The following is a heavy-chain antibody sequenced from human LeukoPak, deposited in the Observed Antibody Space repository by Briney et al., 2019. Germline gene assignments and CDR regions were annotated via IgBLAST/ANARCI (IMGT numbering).Heavy chain of an antibody. Sequence: GGSLRLSCAASGFAFNSYAMHWVRQAAGKGLEWVAVISYDGSNKYYTDSVKGRFTISRDNSKNTLYLQMNSLRDEDTAVYYCARATYYYDTSTSSGASDIWGQGTMVIVSS. CDR3: ARATYYYDTSTSSGASDI. D-gene: IGHD3-22*01. CDR2: ISYDGSNK. J-gene: IGHJ3*02. V-gene: IGHV3-30-3*01. CDR1: GFAFNSYA.